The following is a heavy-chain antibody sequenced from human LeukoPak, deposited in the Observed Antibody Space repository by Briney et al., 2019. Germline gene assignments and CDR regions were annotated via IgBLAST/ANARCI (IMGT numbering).Heavy chain of an antibody. D-gene: IGHD6-19*01. V-gene: IGHV4-38-2*02. CDR1: GYSISSGYY. CDR2: IYHSGGT. CDR3: ARPVAGTMGWFDP. Sequence: ETLSLTCTVSGYSISSGYYWGWIRQPPGKGLEWIGSIYHSGGTYYSPSLKSRVTISVDTSKNQFSLKLSSVTAADTAVYYCARPVAGTMGWFDPWGQGTLVTVSS. J-gene: IGHJ5*02.